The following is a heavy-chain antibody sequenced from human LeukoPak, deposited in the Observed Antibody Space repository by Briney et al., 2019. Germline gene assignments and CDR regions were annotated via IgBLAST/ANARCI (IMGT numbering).Heavy chain of an antibody. V-gene: IGHV3-30*18. CDR1: GFSFSDYG. CDR3: AKDTVSPHWYFDL. J-gene: IGHJ2*01. CDR2: ISYDGSHK. Sequence: PGGSLRLSCAASGFSFSDYGMHWVRQAPGKGLEWVAVISYDGSHKFYADSMKGRFTISRDNSKNTLYLQMNSLRAEDTAVYYCAKDTVSPHWYFDLWGRGTLVTVSS.